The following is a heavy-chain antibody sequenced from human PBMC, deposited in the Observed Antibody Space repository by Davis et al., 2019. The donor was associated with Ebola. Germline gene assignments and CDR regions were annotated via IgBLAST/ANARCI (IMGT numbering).Heavy chain of an antibody. CDR1: GGSFSGYY. V-gene: IGHV4-34*01. CDR3: AREYSYGSRIFDY. Sequence: MPSETLPLTCAVYGGSFSGYYWSWIRQPPGKGLEWIGEINHSGSTNYNPSLKSRVTISVDTSKNQFSLKLSSVTAADTAVYYCAREYSYGSRIFDYWGQGTLVTVSS. CDR2: INHSGST. J-gene: IGHJ4*02. D-gene: IGHD5-18*01.